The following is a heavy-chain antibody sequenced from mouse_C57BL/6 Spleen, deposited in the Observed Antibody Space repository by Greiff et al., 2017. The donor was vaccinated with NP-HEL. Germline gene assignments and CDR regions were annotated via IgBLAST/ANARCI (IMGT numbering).Heavy chain of an antibody. V-gene: IGHV5-6*01. CDR2: ISSGGSYT. CDR3: ASLYYDYALYFDV. J-gene: IGHJ1*03. D-gene: IGHD2-4*01. CDR1: GFTFSSYG. Sequence: EVQLVESGGDLVKPGGSLKLSCAASGFTFSSYGMSWVRQTPDKRLEWVATISSGGSYTYYPDSVKGRFTISRDNAKNTQYAQMRCVKSEDTAMYDCASLYYDYALYFDVWGTGTTVTVSS.